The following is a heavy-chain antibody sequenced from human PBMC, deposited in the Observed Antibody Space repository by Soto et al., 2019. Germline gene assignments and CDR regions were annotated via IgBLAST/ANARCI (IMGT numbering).Heavy chain of an antibody. Sequence: TLSLTCAVSGGSISSSNWWSWVRQPPGKGLEWIGEIYHSGSTNYNPSLKSRVTISVDKSKNQFSLKLSSVTAADTAVYYCARDRLITIFGVVIKFYGMDVWGQGTTVTVSS. CDR1: GGSISSSNW. J-gene: IGHJ6*02. D-gene: IGHD3-3*01. CDR3: ARDRLITIFGVVIKFYGMDV. CDR2: IYHSGST. V-gene: IGHV4-4*02.